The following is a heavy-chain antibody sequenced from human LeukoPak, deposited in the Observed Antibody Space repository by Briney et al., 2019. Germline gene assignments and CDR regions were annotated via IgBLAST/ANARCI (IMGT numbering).Heavy chain of an antibody. CDR1: GFTFSIYS. CDR3: ARDYWFDP. J-gene: IGHJ5*02. V-gene: IGHV3-21*01. CDR2: ITSSSNYI. Sequence: PGGSLRLSCAASGFTFSIYSMNWVRQAPGKGLEWLSSITSSSNYIYYADSVKGRFTISRDNVQNSLYLQMNSLRAEDTAVYYCARDYWFDPWGHGTLVTVSS.